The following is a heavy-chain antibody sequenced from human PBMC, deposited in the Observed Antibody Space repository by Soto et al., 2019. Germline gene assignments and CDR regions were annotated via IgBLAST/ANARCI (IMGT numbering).Heavy chain of an antibody. CDR2: IIPIFGTA. V-gene: IGHV1-69*13. J-gene: IGHJ6*02. D-gene: IGHD3-10*01. Sequence: GASVKVSCKASGGTFSSYAISWVRQAPGQGLEWMGGIIPIFGTANYAQKFQGRVTITADESTSTAYMELSSLRSEDTAVYYCARLPMVRGDPYSYYGMDVWGQGTTVTVSS. CDR3: ARLPMVRGDPYSYYGMDV. CDR1: GGTFSSYA.